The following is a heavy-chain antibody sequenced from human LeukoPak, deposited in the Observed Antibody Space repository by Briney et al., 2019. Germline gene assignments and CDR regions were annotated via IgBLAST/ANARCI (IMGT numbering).Heavy chain of an antibody. CDR1: GGSISSYY. CDR3: ARLYSGYDRDY. J-gene: IGHJ4*02. D-gene: IGHD5-12*01. V-gene: IGHV4-4*09. CDR2: IYTSGST. Sequence: SETLSLTCTVSGGSISSYYWSWIRQPPGKGLEWIGYIYTSGSTNYNPSLKSRVTISVDTSKNQFSLKLSSVTAADTAVYYCARLYSGYDRDYWGQGTLVTVSS.